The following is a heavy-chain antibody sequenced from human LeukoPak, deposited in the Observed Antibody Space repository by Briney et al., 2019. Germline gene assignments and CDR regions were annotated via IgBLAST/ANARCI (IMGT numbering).Heavy chain of an antibody. V-gene: IGHV4-39*07. CDR3: ARIRITMIVVVIIEDAFDI. J-gene: IGHJ3*02. CDR1: GGSISSSSYY. Sequence: SETLSLTCTVSGGSISSSSYYWGWIRQPPGKGLEWIGSIYYSGSTYYNPSLKSRVTISVDTSKNQFSLKLSSVTAADTAVYYCARIRITMIVVVIIEDAFDIWGQGTMVTVSS. D-gene: IGHD3-22*01. CDR2: IYYSGST.